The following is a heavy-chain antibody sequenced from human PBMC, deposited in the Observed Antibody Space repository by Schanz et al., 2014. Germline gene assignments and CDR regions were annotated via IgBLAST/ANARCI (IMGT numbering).Heavy chain of an antibody. J-gene: IGHJ4*02. D-gene: IGHD3-22*01. V-gene: IGHV3-66*02. Sequence: EVQLVESGGGLVKPGGSLRLSCAASGFTFSGYWMSWVRQAPGEGLVWVAVIYSGGSTFYTDSVKGRFTISRDNSKNTLYLQMNSLRTEDTAVYFCAKSYDTSGYSGFDYWGQGTLVTVSS. CDR2: IYSGGST. CDR1: GFTFSGYW. CDR3: AKSYDTSGYSGFDY.